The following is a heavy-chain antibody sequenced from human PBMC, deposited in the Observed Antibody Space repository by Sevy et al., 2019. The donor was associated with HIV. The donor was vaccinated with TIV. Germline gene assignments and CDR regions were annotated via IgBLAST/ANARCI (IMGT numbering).Heavy chain of an antibody. J-gene: IGHJ6*02. CDR2: ISYDGSNK. D-gene: IGHD3-10*01. V-gene: IGHV3-30*18. CDR3: AKELTYYYGSGSYIRPFYYYGMDV. Sequence: GGSLRLSCAASGFTFSSYGMHWVRQAPGKGLEWVAVISYDGSNKYYADSVKGRFTISRDNSKNTLYLQMNSLRAEDTAVYYCAKELTYYYGSGSYIRPFYYYGMDVWGQGTTVTVSS. CDR1: GFTFSSYG.